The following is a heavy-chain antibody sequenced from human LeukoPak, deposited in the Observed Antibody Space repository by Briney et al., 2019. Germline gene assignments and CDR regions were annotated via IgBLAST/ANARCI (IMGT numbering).Heavy chain of an antibody. V-gene: IGHV4-59*08. J-gene: IGHJ4*02. CDR3: ARLVYDSRGYCFDY. Sequence: PSETLSLTCTVSGDPISSYYWSWIRQPPGKGLEWIGYIRYSGSANYNPSLRSRVTISIDTSKNQFSLKLRSVTAADTAVYHCARLVYDSRGYCFDYWGQGTLVTVSS. CDR1: GDPISSYY. CDR2: IRYSGSA. D-gene: IGHD3-22*01.